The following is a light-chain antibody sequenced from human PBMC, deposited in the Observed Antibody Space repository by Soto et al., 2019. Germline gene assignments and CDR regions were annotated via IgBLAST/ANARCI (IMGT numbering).Light chain of an antibody. Sequence: DIHMTHSPSSLSASVGYRVTISCRASQSISSYLNLYHQKPGKAPKLLIYDASSLQGGLPSRFSGSGSETDFTLTISSLQPEDFATYYCQQSYNTPLTFGGGTKVDIK. CDR1: QSISSY. CDR3: QQSYNTPLT. J-gene: IGKJ4*01. CDR2: DAS. V-gene: IGKV1-39*01.